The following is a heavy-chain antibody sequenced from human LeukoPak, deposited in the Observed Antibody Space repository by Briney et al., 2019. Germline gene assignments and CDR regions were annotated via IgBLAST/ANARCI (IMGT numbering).Heavy chain of an antibody. CDR3: ASVALDYYGSGSYSGYYYYGMDV. D-gene: IGHD3-10*01. CDR1: GGSISSYY. Sequence: SETLSLTCTVSGGSISSYYWSWIGQPPGKGLEWIGYIYYSGSTNYNPSLKSRVTISVDTSKNQFSLKLSSVTAADTAVYYCASVALDYYGSGSYSGYYYYGMDVWGQGTTVTVSS. V-gene: IGHV4-59*01. CDR2: IYYSGST. J-gene: IGHJ6*02.